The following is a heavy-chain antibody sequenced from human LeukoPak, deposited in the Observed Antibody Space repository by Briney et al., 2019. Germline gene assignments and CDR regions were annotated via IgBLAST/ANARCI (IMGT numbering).Heavy chain of an antibody. D-gene: IGHD5-24*01. V-gene: IGHV3-66*01. J-gene: IGHJ6*02. Sequence: GGSLRLSCAASGFTLSGNYMSWVRQPPGKGLEWVSLLYSGGSTYYADSVKGRFSISRDNSKNTLYLQMNSLRAEDTAVYYCASRDKGYYYGMDVWGQGTTVTVPS. CDR2: LYSGGST. CDR3: ASRDKGYYYGMDV. CDR1: GFTLSGNY.